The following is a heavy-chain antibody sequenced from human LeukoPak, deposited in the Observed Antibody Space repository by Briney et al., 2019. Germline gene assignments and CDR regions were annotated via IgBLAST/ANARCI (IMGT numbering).Heavy chain of an antibody. CDR2: IKQDGGEK. Sequence: GGSLRLSCAAPGFTFSSYWRSWVRQAPGKGLEWVANIKQDGGEKYYVGSVKGRFTVSRDNAKNSLYLQMNSLRAEDTAVYYCAREWNYYGSGIMDVWGKGTTVTVSS. D-gene: IGHD3-10*01. J-gene: IGHJ6*04. CDR1: GFTFSSYW. CDR3: AREWNYYGSGIMDV. V-gene: IGHV3-7*01.